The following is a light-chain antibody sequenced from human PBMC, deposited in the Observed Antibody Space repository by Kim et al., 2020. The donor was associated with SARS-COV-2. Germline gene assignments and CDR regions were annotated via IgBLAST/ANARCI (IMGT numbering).Light chain of an antibody. CDR1: NIGGKD. V-gene: IGLV3-9*01. CDR2: RNT. CDR3: QVWDSCVV. Sequence: SYELTQPLSVSVALGQTATITCGGNNIGGKDVYWYQQKPGQAPVLVIYRNTNRPSGIPERFSGSNSGNTATLTISRAQAGDEADYCCQVWDSCVVFGGGT. J-gene: IGLJ2*01.